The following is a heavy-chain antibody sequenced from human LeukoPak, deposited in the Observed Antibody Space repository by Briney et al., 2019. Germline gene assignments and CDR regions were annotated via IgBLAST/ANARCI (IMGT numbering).Heavy chain of an antibody. CDR1: GFTFSSYA. CDR3: AREDPYDATFDY. V-gene: IGHV3-30*04. D-gene: IGHD3-3*01. J-gene: IGHJ4*02. Sequence: PGGSLRLSCAASGFTFSSYAMHWVRQAPGKGLEWVAVISYDGSNKYYADSVKGRFTISRDNSKNTLYLQMNSLRAEDTAVYYCAREDPYDATFDYWGQGTLVTVSS. CDR2: ISYDGSNK.